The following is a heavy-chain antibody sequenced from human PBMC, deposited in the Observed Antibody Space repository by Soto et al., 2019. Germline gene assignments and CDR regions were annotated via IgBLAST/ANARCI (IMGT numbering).Heavy chain of an antibody. D-gene: IGHD4-17*01. CDR3: ATYGQHLMDS. CDR2: IGSGGDGI. Sequence: EVQLLESGGDLIQPGGSLRLSCAASGFTFSSFAMKWVRQAPGKGLEWVSVIGSGGDGIHYADSVKGRFTIPRDDSKHTVTLQMNGLRVEDTAVYYCATYGQHLMDSWGQGTLVTVSS. V-gene: IGHV3-23*01. J-gene: IGHJ4*02. CDR1: GFTFSSFA.